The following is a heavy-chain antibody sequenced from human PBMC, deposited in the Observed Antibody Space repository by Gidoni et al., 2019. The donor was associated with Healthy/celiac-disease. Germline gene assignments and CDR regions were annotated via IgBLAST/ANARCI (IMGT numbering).Heavy chain of an antibody. CDR1: GFTFPNAW. D-gene: IGHD4-17*01. V-gene: IGHV3-15*07. J-gene: IGHJ4*02. CDR3: TTDPVAVTTLSY. Sequence: EVQLVESGGGLVKPGGSLRLSCTPSGFTFPNAWMNWVRQAPGKGLEWVGRIKSKTDGGTTDYAAPVKGRFTISRDDSKNTLYLQMNSLKTEDTAVYYCTTDPVAVTTLSYWGQGTLVTVSS. CDR2: IKSKTDGGTT.